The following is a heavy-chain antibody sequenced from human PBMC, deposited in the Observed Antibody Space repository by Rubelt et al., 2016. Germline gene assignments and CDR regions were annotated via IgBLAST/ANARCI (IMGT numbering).Heavy chain of an antibody. Sequence: QVQLQESGPGLVKPSETLSLTCTVSGGSISSYYCSWIRQPPGKGLEWIGYIYYSGSSNYNPSLKSRVIMSVDTSKNQFSLRLGLWPAADPAVDFCARQSRGFGVPISWGQGTLVTVSS. CDR3: ARQSRGFGVPIS. CDR2: IYYSGSS. V-gene: IGHV4-59*08. D-gene: IGHD3-16*01. CDR1: GGSISSYY. J-gene: IGHJ4*02.